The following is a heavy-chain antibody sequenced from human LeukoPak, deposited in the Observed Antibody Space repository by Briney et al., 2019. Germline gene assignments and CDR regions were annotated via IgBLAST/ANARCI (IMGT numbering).Heavy chain of an antibody. CDR1: GFTFTKYA. Sequence: GGSLRLSCAASGFTFTKYAMSWVRQAPAKGLQWVSSISAIAGTSYYADSVKGRFSISRDSSNNTLYLQMNNLRAEDTALYYCTKDGHYDILTAFDWGQGTLVTVSS. J-gene: IGHJ4*02. CDR2: ISAIAGTS. CDR3: TKDGHYDILTAFD. D-gene: IGHD3-9*01. V-gene: IGHV3-23*01.